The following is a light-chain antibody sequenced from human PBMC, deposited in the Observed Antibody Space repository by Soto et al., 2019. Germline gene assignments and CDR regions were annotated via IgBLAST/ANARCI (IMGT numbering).Light chain of an antibody. CDR1: QTIGSY. V-gene: IGKV1-39*01. Sequence: DIQMTQSPSSLSASVGDRVTITCRASQTIGSYLNWYQQEPGKAPKLLIYAASTLQSGVPSRFSGSGSGTDFTLTISSLHPEDFGTYYCQQSYSSFRTFGQGTKVDIK. J-gene: IGKJ1*01. CDR2: AAS. CDR3: QQSYSSFRT.